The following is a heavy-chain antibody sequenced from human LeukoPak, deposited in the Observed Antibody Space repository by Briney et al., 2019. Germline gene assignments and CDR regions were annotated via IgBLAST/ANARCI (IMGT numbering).Heavy chain of an antibody. CDR1: GFTFSSYG. CDR2: ISYDGSNK. Sequence: GRSLRLSCAASGFTFSSYGMHWVRQAPGKGLEWVAVISYDGSNKYYADSVKGRFTISRDNSKNTLYLQMNSLRAEDTAVYYCARGAYSSGWAYFDHWGQGTLVTVSS. CDR3: ARGAYSSGWAYFDH. V-gene: IGHV3-30*03. D-gene: IGHD6-19*01. J-gene: IGHJ4*02.